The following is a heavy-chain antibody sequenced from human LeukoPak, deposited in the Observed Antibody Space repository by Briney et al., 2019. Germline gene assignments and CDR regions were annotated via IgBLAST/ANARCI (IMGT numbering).Heavy chain of an antibody. CDR1: GFIFSTDA. V-gene: IGHV3-23*01. J-gene: IGHJ5*02. CDR3: VRSAYGSGSVNWFDP. D-gene: IGHD3-10*01. CDR2: ISGSGGIT. Sequence: GGSLRLSCAASGFIFSTDAMSWGRQAPGKGLEWGSGISGSGGITSYADSVKGRFTISRDNSKNRVYPQMDSLKAEDTAIYYCVRSAYGSGSVNWFDPWGQGTLVSVSS.